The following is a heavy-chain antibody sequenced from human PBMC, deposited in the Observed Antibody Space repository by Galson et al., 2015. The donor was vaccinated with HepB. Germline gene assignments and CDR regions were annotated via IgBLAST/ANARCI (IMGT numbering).Heavy chain of an antibody. CDR2: ISASATYT. V-gene: IGHV3-11*06. CDR3: ARVAASDYGDHAHFDY. J-gene: IGHJ4*02. Sequence: SLRLSCAASGFTFSDYYMTWIRQAPGKGLEWLSYISASATYTNYADSVKGRFTVSRDNAKNSLYLQMNSLTAEDTAVFYCARVAASDYGDHAHFDYCGQGTLVTVSS. CDR1: GFTFSDYY. D-gene: IGHD4-17*01.